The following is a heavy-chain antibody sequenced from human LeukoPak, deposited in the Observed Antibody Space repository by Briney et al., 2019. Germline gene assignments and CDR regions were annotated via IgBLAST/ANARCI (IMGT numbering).Heavy chain of an antibody. CDR3: AKHYTGSSRPYDS. CDR1: GXTFSSYA. J-gene: IGHJ4*02. Sequence: SGGSLRLSCAASGXTFSSYAMSWVRQAPGKGLEWVSVISISGGSTNYADSVKGRFTISRDNSKNALYLHMNSLRAEDTAIYYCAKHYTGSSRPYDSWGQGTLVTVSS. D-gene: IGHD6-13*01. CDR2: ISISGGST. V-gene: IGHV3-23*01.